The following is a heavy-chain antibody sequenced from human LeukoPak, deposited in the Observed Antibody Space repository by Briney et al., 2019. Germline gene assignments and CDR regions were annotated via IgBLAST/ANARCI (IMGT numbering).Heavy chain of an antibody. CDR1: GFTFSTFP. J-gene: IGHJ3*02. CDR3: AREVVVVAGDAFDI. Sequence: GGSLRLSCSASGFTFSTFPMHWVRQAPGKGLEWVSYISSSGSTIYYADSVKGRFTISRGNAKNSLYLQMNSLRAEDTAVYYCAREVVVVAGDAFDIWGQGTMVTVSS. V-gene: IGHV3-48*03. D-gene: IGHD2-15*01. CDR2: ISSSGSTI.